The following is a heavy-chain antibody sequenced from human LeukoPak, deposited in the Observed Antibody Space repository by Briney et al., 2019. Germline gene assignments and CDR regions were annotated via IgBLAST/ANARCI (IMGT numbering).Heavy chain of an antibody. V-gene: IGHV3-7*01. CDR3: ARIYCSSTNCYRHFDY. D-gene: IGHD2-2*01. Sequence: GGSLRLSCTASGFTFGTYWMTWVRQAPGKGLEWVANMKQDGSEKYYVDSVKGRFTISRDNAKNSLYLQMNSLRAEDTAVYYCARIYCSSTNCYRHFDYWGQGTLVTASS. J-gene: IGHJ4*02. CDR1: GFTFGTYW. CDR2: MKQDGSEK.